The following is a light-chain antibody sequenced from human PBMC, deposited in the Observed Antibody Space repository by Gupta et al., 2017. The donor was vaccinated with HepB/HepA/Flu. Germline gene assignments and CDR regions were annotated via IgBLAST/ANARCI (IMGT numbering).Light chain of an antibody. Sequence: DIQMTQSPSSLSASVGDRVTITCQASQDISNYLNWYQQKPGKAPKLLIYDASNLETGVPSGFRGSGAGKDFTLTISSRQTDDIATYAGQQYDHLFTLGGGTTVQIK. CDR3: QQYDHLFT. J-gene: IGKJ4*01. V-gene: IGKV1-33*01. CDR2: DAS. CDR1: QDISNY.